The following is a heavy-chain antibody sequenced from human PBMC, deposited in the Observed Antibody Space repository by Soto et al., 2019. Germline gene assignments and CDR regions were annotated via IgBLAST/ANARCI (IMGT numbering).Heavy chain of an antibody. V-gene: IGHV3-23*01. CDR2: ISGSGSST. Sequence: GGSLRLSCAASGFSFSSYAMSWVRQAPGKGLEWVSTISGSGSSTYYADSVKGRFTISRDNSKNTLYLQMNTLRAEDTAIYYCAKSPFDCGGDCYPFYDYWGQGTLVTVPS. D-gene: IGHD2-21*01. CDR1: GFSFSSYA. CDR3: AKSPFDCGGDCYPFYDY. J-gene: IGHJ4*02.